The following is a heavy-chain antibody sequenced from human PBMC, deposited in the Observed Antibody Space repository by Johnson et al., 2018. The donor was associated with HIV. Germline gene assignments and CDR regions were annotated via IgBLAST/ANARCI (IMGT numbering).Heavy chain of an antibody. CDR2: ISYDGSNK. J-gene: IGHJ3*02. V-gene: IGHV3-30*18. Sequence: VQLVESGGGLVEPGGSLRLSCAASGFTFNSYGMHWVRQAPGKGLEWVTFISYDGSNKYYADSVKGRFTISRDNSKNTLYLQMNSLRAEDTAVYYCAKVRWELSSIGAFDIWGQGTMVTVSS. CDR3: AKVRWELSSIGAFDI. CDR1: GFTFNSYG. D-gene: IGHD1-26*01.